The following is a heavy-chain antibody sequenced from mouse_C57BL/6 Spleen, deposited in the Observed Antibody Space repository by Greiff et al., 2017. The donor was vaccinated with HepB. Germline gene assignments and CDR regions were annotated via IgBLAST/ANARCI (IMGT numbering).Heavy chain of an antibody. Sequence: QVQLQQSGAELARPGASVKLSCKASGYTFTSYGISWVKQRTGQGLEWIGEIYPRSGNTYYNEKFKGKATLTADKSSSTAYMELRSLTSEDSAVYFCARRDSNYGFAYWGQGTLVTVSA. V-gene: IGHV1-81*01. D-gene: IGHD2-5*01. CDR2: IYPRSGNT. CDR3: ARRDSNYGFAY. J-gene: IGHJ3*01. CDR1: GYTFTSYG.